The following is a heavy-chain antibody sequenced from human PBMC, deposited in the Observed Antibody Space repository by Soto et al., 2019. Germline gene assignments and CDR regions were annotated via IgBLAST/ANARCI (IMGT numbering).Heavy chain of an antibody. CDR2: ISYDGSNK. D-gene: IGHD1-26*01. CDR3: ARDQVYSGSYRNAFDI. J-gene: IGHJ3*02. CDR1: GFTFSSYA. Sequence: GSLRLSCAASGFTFSSYAMHWVRQAPGKGLEWVAVISYDGSNKYYADSVKGRFTISRDNSKNTLYLQMNSLRAEDTAVYYCARDQVYSGSYRNAFDIWGQGTMVTVSS. V-gene: IGHV3-30-3*01.